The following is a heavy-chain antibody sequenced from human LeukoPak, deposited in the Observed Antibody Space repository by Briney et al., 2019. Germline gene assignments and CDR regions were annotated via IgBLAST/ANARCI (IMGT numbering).Heavy chain of an antibody. J-gene: IGHJ4*02. D-gene: IGHD6-13*01. Sequence: GGSLRLSCAASGFTFSSHSMNWLRQAPGKGLEWVSYISSSSSTIYYADSVKGRFTISRDNAKNSLYLQMNSLRAEDTAVYYCARGEGYSSSWYVYYWGQGTLVTVSS. CDR3: ARGEGYSSSWYVYY. CDR1: GFTFSSHS. V-gene: IGHV3-48*04. CDR2: ISSSSSTI.